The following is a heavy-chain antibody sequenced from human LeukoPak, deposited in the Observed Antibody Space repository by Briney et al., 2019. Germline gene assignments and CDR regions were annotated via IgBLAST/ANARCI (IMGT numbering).Heavy chain of an antibody. V-gene: IGHV4-31*03. J-gene: IGHJ4*02. CDR3: ARFFIGYSYGYYFDY. Sequence: SQTLSLTCTVSGGSISSGGYYWSWIRQHPGKGLEWIGYIYYSGSTYYNPSLKSRVTISVDTSKNQFSLKLSSVTGADTAVYYCARFFIGYSYGYYFDYWGQGTLVTVSS. CDR2: IYYSGST. CDR1: GGSISSGGYY. D-gene: IGHD5-18*01.